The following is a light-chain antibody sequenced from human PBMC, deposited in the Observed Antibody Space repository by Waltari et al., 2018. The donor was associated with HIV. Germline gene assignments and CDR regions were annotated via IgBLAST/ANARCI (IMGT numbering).Light chain of an antibody. J-gene: IGLJ1*01. V-gene: IGLV2-8*01. CDR1: SRDIGTYTY. Sequence: QPALTQPPSASGSPGQSVTISCTGTSRDIGTYTYVSWYQQHPGRAPNLLIYEGNKRPPGVPGRFSGSKSANTAYLTVSGLQVADEADYYCSSYAGNNNYVFGTGTRVTVL. CDR3: SSYAGNNNYV. CDR2: EGN.